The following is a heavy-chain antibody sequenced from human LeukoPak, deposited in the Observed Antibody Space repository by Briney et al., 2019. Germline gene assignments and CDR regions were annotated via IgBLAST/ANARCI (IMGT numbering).Heavy chain of an antibody. CDR1: GYSISSGYY. J-gene: IGHJ5*02. CDR3: ARLCSTSCYLDP. Sequence: SETLSLTCAVSGYSISSGYYWGWIRQPPGKGLEWIGSIYHSGSTYYNPSLKSRVTISVDTSKNQFSLKLSSVTAADTAVYYCARLCSTSCYLDPWGQGTLVTVSS. D-gene: IGHD2-2*01. V-gene: IGHV4-38-2*01. CDR2: IYHSGST.